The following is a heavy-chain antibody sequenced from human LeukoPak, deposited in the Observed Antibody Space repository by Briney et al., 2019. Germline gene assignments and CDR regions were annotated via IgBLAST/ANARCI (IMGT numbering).Heavy chain of an antibody. D-gene: IGHD3-10*01. CDR1: GFTFSSYA. Sequence: GGSLRLSCAAFGFTFSSYAMSWVRQAPGKGLEWVSAISGSGGSTYYADSVKGRFTISRDNSENTLYVEMNSLRAEDTAIYYCAKSRSGSANWALRIFDNWGQGTLVSVSS. V-gene: IGHV3-23*01. J-gene: IGHJ4*02. CDR3: AKSRSGSANWALRIFDN. CDR2: ISGSGGST.